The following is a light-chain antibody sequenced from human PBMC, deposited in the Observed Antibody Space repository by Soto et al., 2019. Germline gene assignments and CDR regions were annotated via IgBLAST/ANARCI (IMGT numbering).Light chain of an antibody. V-gene: IGKV3-11*01. CDR1: QSIGLA. CDR3: QHFGDSPRT. CDR2: DAS. Sequence: EIVLTQSPATLSLSPGERATLSCRASQSIGLAIAWYQHKPGQAPRLLIFDASQRATGIPARFRGSGSGTDFTLSISSLEPEDFAVFYCQHFGDSPRTFGQGTNMEFK. J-gene: IGKJ1*01.